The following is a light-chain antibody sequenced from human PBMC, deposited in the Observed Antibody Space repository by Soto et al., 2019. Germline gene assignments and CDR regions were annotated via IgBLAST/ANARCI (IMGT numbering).Light chain of an antibody. Sequence: QSVLTQPASVSGSPGQSIIISCTGTTSDVGGYNYVSWYQQHPGKAPKLMIYDVSNRPSGVSIRFSGSKSGNTASLTISGLQAEDEADYYCSSYASSSTTVVFGGGTKLTVL. V-gene: IGLV2-14*03. J-gene: IGLJ2*01. CDR2: DVS. CDR3: SSYASSSTTVV. CDR1: TSDVGGYNY.